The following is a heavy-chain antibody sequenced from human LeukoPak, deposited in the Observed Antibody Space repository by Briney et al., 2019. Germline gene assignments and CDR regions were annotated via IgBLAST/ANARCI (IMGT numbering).Heavy chain of an antibody. D-gene: IGHD3-3*01. V-gene: IGHV3-30-3*01. Sequence: GGSLRLSCAASGFTFSSYAMHWVRQAPGKGLEWVAVISYDGSNKYYADSVKGRFTISRDNSKNTLYLQMSSLRAEDTAVYYCASVRRSLRFLYGEIDCWGQGTLLTVSS. CDR1: GFTFSSYA. CDR2: ISYDGSNK. CDR3: ASVRRSLRFLYGEIDC. J-gene: IGHJ4*02.